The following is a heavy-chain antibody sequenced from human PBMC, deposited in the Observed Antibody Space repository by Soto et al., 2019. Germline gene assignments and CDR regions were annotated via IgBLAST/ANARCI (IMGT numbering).Heavy chain of an antibody. J-gene: IGHJ3*02. V-gene: IGHV3-66*01. CDR2: IYSGGST. CDR1: GFTVSSNY. Sequence: GGSLRLSCAASGFTVSSNYMSWVRQAPGKGLEWVSVIYSGGSTYYADSVKGRFTISRDNSKNTLYLQMNSLRAEDTAVYYCARDSPDYGSGSYDAFDIWGQGTMVTVSS. CDR3: ARDSPDYGSGSYDAFDI. D-gene: IGHD3-10*01.